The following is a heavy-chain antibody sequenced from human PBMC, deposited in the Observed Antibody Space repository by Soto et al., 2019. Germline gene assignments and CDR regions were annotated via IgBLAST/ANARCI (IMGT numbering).Heavy chain of an antibody. CDR1: GGTFSSYA. Sequence: VCCKASGGTFSSYAISWVRQAPGQGLEWMGGIIPIFGTANYAQKFQGRVTITADESTSTAYMELSRLRSDDTAVYYCARDRYCSSTSCSGWSGMDVWGQGTTVTVSS. D-gene: IGHD2-2*01. CDR3: ARDRYCSSTSCSGWSGMDV. J-gene: IGHJ6*02. CDR2: IIPIFGTA. V-gene: IGHV1-69*01.